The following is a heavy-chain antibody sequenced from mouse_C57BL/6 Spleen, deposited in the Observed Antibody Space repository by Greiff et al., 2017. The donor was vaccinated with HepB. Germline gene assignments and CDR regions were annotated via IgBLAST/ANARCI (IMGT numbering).Heavy chain of an antibody. D-gene: IGHD1-1*01. CDR1: GFTFSSYA. CDR2: ISSGGDYI. CDR3: TSGSTVYYFDY. V-gene: IGHV5-9-1*02. Sequence: EVQGVESGEGLVKPGGSLKLSCAASGFTFSSYAMSWVRQTPEKRLEWVAYISSGGDYIYYADTVKGRFTISRDNARNTLYLQMSSLKSEDTAMYYCTSGSTVYYFDYWGQGTTLTVSS. J-gene: IGHJ2*01.